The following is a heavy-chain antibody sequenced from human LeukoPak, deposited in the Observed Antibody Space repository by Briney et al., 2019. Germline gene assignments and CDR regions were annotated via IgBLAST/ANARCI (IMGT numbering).Heavy chain of an antibody. CDR2: MNPNSGNT. D-gene: IGHD5-24*01. Sequence: ASVKVSCKASGYTFTSYDINWVRQATGQGLEWMGWMNPNSGNTVYAQKFQGRVTMTRNTSISTAYMELSSLRSEDTAVYYCARGREMATIHRLNWFDPWGQGTLVTVSS. CDR1: GYTFTSYD. CDR3: ARGREMATIHRLNWFDP. V-gene: IGHV1-8*01. J-gene: IGHJ5*02.